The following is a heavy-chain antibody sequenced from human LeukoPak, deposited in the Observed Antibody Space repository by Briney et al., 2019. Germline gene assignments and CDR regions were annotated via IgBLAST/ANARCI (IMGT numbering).Heavy chain of an antibody. D-gene: IGHD1-26*01. Sequence: GGSLRLPCAASGFTFSSYAMSWVRQAPGKGLEWVSAISGSGGSKYYADSGKGRFAISRDNSKNTLYLQMNSLRAEDTAVYYCAKAEDRWEPEYFDYWGQGTLVTVSS. CDR2: ISGSGGSK. CDR3: AKAEDRWEPEYFDY. CDR1: GFTFSSYA. J-gene: IGHJ4*02. V-gene: IGHV3-23*01.